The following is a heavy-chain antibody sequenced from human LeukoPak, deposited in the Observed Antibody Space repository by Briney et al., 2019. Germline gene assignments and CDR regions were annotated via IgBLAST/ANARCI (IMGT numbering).Heavy chain of an antibody. D-gene: IGHD2-2*01. CDR3: AISRGVGAYQLL. V-gene: IGHV5-51*01. J-gene: IGHJ4*02. CDR2: IYPGDSDT. Sequence: GASVKVSCKASGYTFTGYYMHWVRQAPGQGLEWMGIIYPGDSDTRYSPSFQGQVTISADKSISTAYLQWSSLKASDTAMYYCAISRGVGAYQLLWGQGTLVTVSS. CDR1: GYTFTGYY.